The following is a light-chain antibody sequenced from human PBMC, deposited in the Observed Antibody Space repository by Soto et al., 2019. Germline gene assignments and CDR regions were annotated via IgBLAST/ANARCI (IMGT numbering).Light chain of an antibody. V-gene: IGKV1-5*01. CDR3: QQYNSYSEA. J-gene: IGKJ1*01. CDR1: QSISSW. CDR2: DAS. Sequence: DIQMTQSPSTLSASVGDRVTITCRASQSISSWLSWYQQKPGKAPKLLIYDASSLESGVQSRFSGSGSGTKFTLTISSLQPDDFATYYCQQYNSYSEAFGQGTKVDI.